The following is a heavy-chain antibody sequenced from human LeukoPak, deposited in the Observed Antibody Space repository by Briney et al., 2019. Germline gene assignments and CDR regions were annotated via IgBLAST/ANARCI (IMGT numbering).Heavy chain of an antibody. CDR2: IYYSGST. D-gene: IGHD2-15*01. V-gene: IGHV4-39*07. CDR3: ARDGSLRCSGGSCYSGRRGYYYMDV. CDR1: GGSISSSSYY. Sequence: SETLSLTCTVSGGSISSSSYYWGWIRQPPGKGLEWIGSIYYSGSTYYNPSLKSRVTISVDTSKNQFSLKLSSVTAADTAVYYCARDGSLRCSGGSCYSGRRGYYYMDVWGKGTTVTVSS. J-gene: IGHJ6*03.